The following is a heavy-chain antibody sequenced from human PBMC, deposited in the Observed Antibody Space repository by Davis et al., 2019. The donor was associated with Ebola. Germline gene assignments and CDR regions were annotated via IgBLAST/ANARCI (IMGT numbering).Heavy chain of an antibody. Sequence: SETLSLTCTVSGYSITSGFSWGWIRQPPGEGLEWTGSIYHNGRTNYRPSLKSRVTISVDTSKNQFSLKLSSVTAADTAVYYCARLEAVAGLDYWGQGTLVTVSS. D-gene: IGHD6-19*01. V-gene: IGHV4-38-2*02. CDR1: GYSITSGFS. CDR2: IYHNGRT. CDR3: ARLEAVAGLDY. J-gene: IGHJ4*02.